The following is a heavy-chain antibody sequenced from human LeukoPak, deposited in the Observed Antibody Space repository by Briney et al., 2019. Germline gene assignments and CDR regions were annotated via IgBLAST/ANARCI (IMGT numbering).Heavy chain of an antibody. CDR2: INPSGGST. J-gene: IGHJ5*02. CDR1: GYTFTSYY. CDR3: ASAQKGQTYYDILTGYYGAAWFDP. V-gene: IGHV1-46*01. Sequence: ASVKVSCKASGYTFTSYYMHWVRQAPGQGLEWMGIINPSGGSTSYAQKFQGRVTMTRDTSTSTVYMELSSLRSGDTAVYYCASAQKGQTYYDILTGYYGAAWFDPWGQGTLVTVSS. D-gene: IGHD3-9*01.